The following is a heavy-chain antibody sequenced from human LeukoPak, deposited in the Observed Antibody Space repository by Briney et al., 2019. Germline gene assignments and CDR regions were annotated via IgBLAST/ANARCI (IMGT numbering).Heavy chain of an antibody. J-gene: IGHJ4*02. V-gene: IGHV3-33*01. CDR3: ARDLHPNGWSDFDY. D-gene: IGHD6-19*01. Sequence: GGSLRLSCAASGFTLSSHVMHWVRQAPGRGLEWLAVIWFDGSKEYYAESVKGRFTISRDISKNTLYLQMNSLRVEDTAVYYCARDLHPNGWSDFDYWGQGTLVTVSS. CDR2: IWFDGSKE. CDR1: GFTLSSHV.